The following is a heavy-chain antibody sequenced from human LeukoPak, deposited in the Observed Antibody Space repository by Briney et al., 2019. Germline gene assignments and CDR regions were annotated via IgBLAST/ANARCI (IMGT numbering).Heavy chain of an antibody. V-gene: IGHV3-43D*03. CDR1: GFTFDDYA. CDR3: AREAIFGSFDY. J-gene: IGHJ4*02. Sequence: GGSLRLSCAASGFTFDDYAMHWVRQAPGKGLEWVSLISWDGGSTYYADSVKGRFTISRDNSKNSLYLQMNSLRAEDTAVYYCAREAIFGSFDYWGQGTLVTVSS. D-gene: IGHD3-3*01. CDR2: ISWDGGST.